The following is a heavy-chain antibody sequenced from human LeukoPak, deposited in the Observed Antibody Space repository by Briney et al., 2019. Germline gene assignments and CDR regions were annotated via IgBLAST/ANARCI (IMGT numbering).Heavy chain of an antibody. CDR2: IYTSGST. J-gene: IGHJ6*03. CDR3: ARDSVVTAIRYYYYMDV. V-gene: IGHV4-61*02. Sequence: SETLSLTCTVSGGSISSGSYYWSWIRQPAGKGLEWIGRIYTSGSTNYNPSLKSRVTISVDTSKNQFSLKLSSVTAADTAVYYCARDSVVTAIRYYYYMDVWGKGTTVTVSS. D-gene: IGHD2-21*02. CDR1: GGSISSGSYY.